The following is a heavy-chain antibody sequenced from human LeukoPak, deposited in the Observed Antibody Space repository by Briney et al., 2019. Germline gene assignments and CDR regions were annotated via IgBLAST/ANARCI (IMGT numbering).Heavy chain of an antibody. CDR3: ARRSAYDSSGSKLDY. J-gene: IGHJ4*02. V-gene: IGHV4-30-4*01. Sequence: SETLSLTCTVSGGSISSGDYYWSWIRHPPGKGLEWIGYIYYSGSTYYNPSLKSRVTISVDTSKNQFSLKLSSVTAADTAVYYCARRSAYDSSGSKLDYWGQGTLVTVSS. CDR1: GGSISSGDYY. CDR2: IYYSGST. D-gene: IGHD3-22*01.